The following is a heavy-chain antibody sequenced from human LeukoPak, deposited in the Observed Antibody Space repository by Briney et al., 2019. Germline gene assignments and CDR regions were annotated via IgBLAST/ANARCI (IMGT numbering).Heavy chain of an antibody. V-gene: IGHV1-2*02. CDR2: INPNSGGT. J-gene: IGHJ2*01. Sequence: ASVKVSCKTSGYTFTGYYMHWVRQAPGQGLEWMGWINPNSGGTNYAQKFQGRVTMTRDTSISTAYVELTRLRSDDTAGYYCARYSSGWYFDLWGRGTLVTVSS. CDR1: GYTFTGYY. D-gene: IGHD6-19*01. CDR3: ARYSSGWYFDL.